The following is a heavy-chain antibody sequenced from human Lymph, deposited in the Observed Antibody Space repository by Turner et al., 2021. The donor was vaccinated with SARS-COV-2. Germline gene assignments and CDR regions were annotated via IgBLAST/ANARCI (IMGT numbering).Heavy chain of an antibody. V-gene: IGHV3-7*01. CDR2: KKQDGSEK. CDR3: ARMGSSSWYFDY. D-gene: IGHD1-26*01. CDR1: GFTFSYYW. J-gene: IGHJ4*02. Sequence: EVQLVESGGALVEPGGSLRLSCAASGFTFSYYWMSWVRQAPGKGLEWMANKKQDGSEKYYVDSVKGRFTISRDNAKNSLFLQMNGLRAEDTAVYYCARMGSSSWYFDYWGQGTLVTVSS.